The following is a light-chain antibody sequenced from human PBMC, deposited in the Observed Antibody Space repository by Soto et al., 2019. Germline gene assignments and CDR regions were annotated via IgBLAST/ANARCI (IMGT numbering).Light chain of an antibody. CDR3: SSYTGSNNCVL. CDR1: SSDIGAYNY. V-gene: IGLV2-14*01. Sequence: QSVLTQPASVSGSPGQSITISCTGTSSDIGAYNYVSWYQQHPGKAPKLMIYEVSNRPSGVSNRFSGSKSANTASLTISGLQAEDEADYYCSSYTGSNNCVLFGAWTKVTV. CDR2: EVS. J-gene: IGLJ1*01.